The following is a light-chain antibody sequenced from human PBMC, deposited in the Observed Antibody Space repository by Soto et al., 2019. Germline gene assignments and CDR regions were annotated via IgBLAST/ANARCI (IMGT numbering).Light chain of an antibody. CDR1: RSDVGSYNF. V-gene: IGLV2-23*01. CDR2: EAD. J-gene: IGLJ2*01. CDR3: SSYAGDSALI. Sequence: QSALTQPASVSGSPGQSISISCTGSRSDVGSYNFVSWYQLFPGKAPKLIIYEADKRPSGVSSRFSGSKSGFTASLTISGLQAEAEADYFCSSYAGDSALIFGGGTKLTVL.